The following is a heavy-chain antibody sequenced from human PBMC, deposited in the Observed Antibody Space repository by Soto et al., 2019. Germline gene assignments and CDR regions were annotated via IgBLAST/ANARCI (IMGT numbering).Heavy chain of an antibody. CDR3: ARGYLLTGYSLDYYALDV. D-gene: IGHD3-9*01. Sequence: QVQLVQSGAEVKKPGASVQVSCKASGYSFTTYGINWVRQAPGQGLEWMGWISTDYGNTKYAQKVKGRVTMTTDTSTSTAYMQLRSLRSDDTAVYYCARGYLLTGYSLDYYALDVWGQGTTVTVSS. V-gene: IGHV1-18*01. CDR2: ISTDYGNT. J-gene: IGHJ6*02. CDR1: GYSFTTYG.